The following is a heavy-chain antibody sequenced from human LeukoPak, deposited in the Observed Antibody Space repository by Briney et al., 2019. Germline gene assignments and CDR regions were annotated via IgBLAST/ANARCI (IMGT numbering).Heavy chain of an antibody. V-gene: IGHV4-4*02. CDR1: GDSISRGNY. D-gene: IGHD6-19*01. CDR3: ARDPRPRGGWFYFDY. CDR2: IYQSGIT. J-gene: IGHJ4*02. Sequence: SGTLSLTCGVSGDSISRGNYWNWVRQFPGKGLEWIGDIYQSGITNYNPSLKSRVTMSLDKSKNEFPLSLHSVTAADTAVYFCARDPRPRGGWFYFDYWGQGILVTVSS.